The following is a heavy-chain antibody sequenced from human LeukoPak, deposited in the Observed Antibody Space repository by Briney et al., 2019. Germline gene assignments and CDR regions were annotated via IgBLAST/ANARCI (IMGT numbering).Heavy chain of an antibody. CDR1: GGSFSGYY. J-gene: IGHJ4*02. CDR2: INHSGST. V-gene: IGHV4-34*01. CDR3: ARAQGTGLVGY. D-gene: IGHD2-8*02. Sequence: PSETLSLTCAVYGGSFSGYYWSWIRQPPGKGLEWIGEINHSGSTNYNPSLKSRVTLSLDTSNKRFSLKLNSVTAADTAMYYCARAQGTGLVGYWGQGTPVTVSS.